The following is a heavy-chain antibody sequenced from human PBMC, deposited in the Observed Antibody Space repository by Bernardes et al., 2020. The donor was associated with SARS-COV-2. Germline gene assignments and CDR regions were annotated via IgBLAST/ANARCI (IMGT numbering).Heavy chain of an antibody. Sequence: GSLRLSCAASGFTFSSSWMHWVRQAPGKGLVWVSRINPDGTSTNYADSVKGRFTISRDNAKNTLYLQMNSLRAEDTAVYYCARDLGYCTNGVCSPWGQGTLVTVSS. CDR2: INPDGTST. CDR3: ARDLGYCTNGVCSP. V-gene: IGHV3-74*01. CDR1: GFTFSSSW. D-gene: IGHD2-8*01. J-gene: IGHJ5*02.